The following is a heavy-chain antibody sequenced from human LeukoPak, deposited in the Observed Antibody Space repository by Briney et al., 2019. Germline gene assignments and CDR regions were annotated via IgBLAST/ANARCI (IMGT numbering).Heavy chain of an antibody. CDR3: AKDGTGCGGDCYSDY. D-gene: IGHD2-21*02. CDR2: ITYSSGNT. CDR1: GFTFSAYG. J-gene: IGHJ4*02. Sequence: GGSLRLSCAASGFTFSAYGMSWFRQAPGKGLEWVSAITYSSGNTYYADSVKGRFTISRDNSKNTLYLQMNSLRAEDTALYYCAKDGTGCGGDCYSDYWGQGTLVAVSS. V-gene: IGHV3-23*01.